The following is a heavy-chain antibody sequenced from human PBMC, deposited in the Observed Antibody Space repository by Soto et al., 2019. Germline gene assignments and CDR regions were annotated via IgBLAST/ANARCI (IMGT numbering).Heavy chain of an antibody. D-gene: IGHD2-2*01. CDR3: ARLVKEGYCSSTSCYSYYYMDV. CDR2: IWYDGSNK. Sequence: PGGSLRLSCAASGFTFSSYGMHWVRQAPGKGLEWVAVIWYDGSNKYYADSVKGRFTISRDNSKNTLYLQMNSLRAEDTAVYYCARLVKEGYCSSTSCYSYYYMDVWGKGTTVTVSS. CDR1: GFTFSSYG. V-gene: IGHV3-33*01. J-gene: IGHJ6*03.